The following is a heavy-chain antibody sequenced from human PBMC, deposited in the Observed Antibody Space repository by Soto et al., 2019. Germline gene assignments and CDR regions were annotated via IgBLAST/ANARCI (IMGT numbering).Heavy chain of an antibody. CDR3: ARKLERRGLSDP. CDR2: MNPNSGNT. D-gene: IGHD1-1*01. CDR1: GYTFTSYD. Sequence: ASVKVSCKASGYTFTSYDINWVRQATGQGLEWMGWMNPNSGNTGYAQKFQGRVTMTRNTSISTAYMELSSLRSEDTAVYYCARKLERRGLSDPWGQGTLVTVSS. V-gene: IGHV1-8*01. J-gene: IGHJ5*02.